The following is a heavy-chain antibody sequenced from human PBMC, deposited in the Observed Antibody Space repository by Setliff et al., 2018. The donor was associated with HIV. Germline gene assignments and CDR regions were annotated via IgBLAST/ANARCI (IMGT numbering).Heavy chain of an antibody. CDR3: ARGGIAVAPTEDFQH. D-gene: IGHD6-19*01. V-gene: IGHV3-21*01. CDR1: GFTFSDYT. CDR2: ISTGGHFI. J-gene: IGHJ1*01. Sequence: PGGSLRLSCAASGFTFSDYTMNWVRQAPGKGLEGVSSISTGGHFIYYADSVKGRFTISRDNAKKSLYLQMNSLRTDDTAVYYCARGGIAVAPTEDFQHWGQGTRVTVSS.